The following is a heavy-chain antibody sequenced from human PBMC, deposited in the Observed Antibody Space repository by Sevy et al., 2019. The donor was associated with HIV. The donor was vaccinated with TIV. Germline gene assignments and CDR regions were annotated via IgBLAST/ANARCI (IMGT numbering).Heavy chain of an antibody. CDR3: ARDASAMVAYFDY. J-gene: IGHJ4*02. CDR2: ISYDGSNK. Sequence: GGSLRLSCAASGFTFSSYAMHWVRQAPGKGLEWVAVISYDGSNKYYADSVKGRFTISRDNSKNTLYLKMNSLRAEDTAVYYCARDASAMVAYFDYWGQGTLVTVSS. V-gene: IGHV3-30-3*01. CDR1: GFTFSSYA. D-gene: IGHD5-18*01.